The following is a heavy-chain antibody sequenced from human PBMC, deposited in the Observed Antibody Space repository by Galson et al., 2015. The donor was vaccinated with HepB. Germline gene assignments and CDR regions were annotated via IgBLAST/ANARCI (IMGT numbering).Heavy chain of an antibody. D-gene: IGHD3-9*01. CDR3: ATQGLPGVWAPPDN. CDR2: ISSGGSDT. CDR1: GFTFSDYY. Sequence: SLRLSCAASGFTFSDYYMNWIRQAPGKGLEWVSWISSGGSDTNYADSVRGRFTVSRDNAMNSLYLQMISLRAEDTAVYYCATQGLPGVWAPPDNWGQGILVTVSS. J-gene: IGHJ4*02. V-gene: IGHV3-11*03.